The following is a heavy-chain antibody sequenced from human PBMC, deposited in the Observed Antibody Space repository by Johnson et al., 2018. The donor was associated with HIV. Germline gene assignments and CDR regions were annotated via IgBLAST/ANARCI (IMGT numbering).Heavy chain of an antibody. J-gene: IGHJ3*02. CDR1: GFTFSSYA. V-gene: IGHV3-30-3*01. CDR2: ISYDGSNK. Sequence: QVQLVESGGGVVQPGRSLRLSCAASGFTFSSYAMHWVRQAPGKGLEWVAVISYDGSNKYYADSVKGRFTISRDNSKNTLYLQMNSLRAEDTAVYYFARDWIAYCGGDCYSNAFDIWGQVTMVTVSS. CDR3: ARDWIAYCGGDCYSNAFDI. D-gene: IGHD2-21*02.